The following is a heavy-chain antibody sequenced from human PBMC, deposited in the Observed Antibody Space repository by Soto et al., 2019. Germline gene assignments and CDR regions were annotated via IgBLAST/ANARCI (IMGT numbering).Heavy chain of an antibody. CDR1: GFTFSSNY. CDR2: IYSGGST. J-gene: IGHJ3*02. Sequence: PGGSLRLSCAASGFTFSSNYMSWVRQAPGKGLEWVSVIYSGGSTYYADSVKGRFTISRDNSKNTLYLQMNSLRAEDTAVYYCAREGIDCSGGSCYRYDAFDIWGQGTMVTVSS. V-gene: IGHV3-66*01. CDR3: AREGIDCSGGSCYRYDAFDI. D-gene: IGHD2-15*01.